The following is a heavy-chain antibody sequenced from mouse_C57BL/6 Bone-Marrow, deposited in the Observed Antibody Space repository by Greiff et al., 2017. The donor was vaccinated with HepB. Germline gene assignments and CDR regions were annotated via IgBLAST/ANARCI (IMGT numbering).Heavy chain of an antibody. D-gene: IGHD6-1*01. CDR2: IYPGDGDT. CDR1: GYAFTSYW. CDR3: SRRGASYYFDY. Sequence: VQLVESGAELVKPGASVKISCKASGYAFTSYWMNWVKQRPGQGLEWIGQIYPGDGDTNYNGKFKGKATLTADKSSSTAYMQLSSLTSEDSAVYFCSRRGASYYFDYWGQGTTLTVSS. V-gene: IGHV1-80*01. J-gene: IGHJ2*01.